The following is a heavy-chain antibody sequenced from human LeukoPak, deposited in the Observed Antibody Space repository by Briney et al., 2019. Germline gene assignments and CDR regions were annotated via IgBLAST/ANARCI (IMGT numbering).Heavy chain of an antibody. CDR1: DFLFSLYA. CDR3: AKDQEYSSSPAVDY. V-gene: IGHV3-23*01. D-gene: IGHD6-6*01. Sequence: GGFLRLSCAASDFLFSLYAIHWVRQAPGKGLEWVSAISGSGGSTYYADSVKGRFTISRDNSKNTLYLQMNSLRAEDTAVYYCAKDQEYSSSPAVDYWGQGTLVTVSS. CDR2: ISGSGGST. J-gene: IGHJ4*02.